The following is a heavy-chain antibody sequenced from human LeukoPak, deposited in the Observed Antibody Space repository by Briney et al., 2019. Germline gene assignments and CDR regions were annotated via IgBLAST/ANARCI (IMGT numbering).Heavy chain of an antibody. J-gene: IGHJ4*02. CDR1: GFTFSSYS. D-gene: IGHD3-3*01. CDR2: ISSSSSTI. Sequence: QSGGSLRLSCAASGFTFSSYSMNWVRQAPGKGLEWVSYISSSSSTIYYADSVKGRFTISRDNAKNSLYLQMNSLRAEDTAVYYCARDYGYDFWSGYYYYFDYWGQGTLVTVSS. V-gene: IGHV3-48*01. CDR3: ARDYGYDFWSGYYYYFDY.